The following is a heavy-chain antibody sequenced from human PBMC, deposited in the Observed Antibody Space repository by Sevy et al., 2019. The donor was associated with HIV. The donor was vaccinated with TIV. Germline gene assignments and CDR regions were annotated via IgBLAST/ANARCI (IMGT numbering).Heavy chain of an antibody. J-gene: IGHJ4*02. CDR3: AGENAWGRGYS. CDR1: GGSITSLY. V-gene: IGHV4-59*08. D-gene: IGHD1-26*01. CDR2: IYYNGHI. Sequence: SETLSLTCTVSGGSITSLYWNWIRQPPGKGMEWIANIYYNGHINYNPSLKSRVTLSLDTSKNQFSLRLSSVTAADTAMYYCAGENAWGRGYSWGQGTQSPSPQ.